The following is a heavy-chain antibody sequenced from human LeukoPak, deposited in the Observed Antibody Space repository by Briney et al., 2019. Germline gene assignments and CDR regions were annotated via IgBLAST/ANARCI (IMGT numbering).Heavy chain of an antibody. CDR3: ARESELYGDDDY. CDR1: GGSISSGSYY. CDR2: IYTSGRI. V-gene: IGHV4-61*02. J-gene: IGHJ4*02. Sequence: SETLSLTCTVSGGSISSGSYYWSWIRQPAGKGLEWIGRIYTSGRINYNPSLKSRVTISVDTSKNQCSLKLSSVTAADTAVYYCARESELYGDDDYWGQGTLVTVSS. D-gene: IGHD4-17*01.